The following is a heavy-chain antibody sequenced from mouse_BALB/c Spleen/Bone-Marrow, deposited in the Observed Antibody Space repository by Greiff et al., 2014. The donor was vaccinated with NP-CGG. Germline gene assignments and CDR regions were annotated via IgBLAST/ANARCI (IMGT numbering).Heavy chain of an antibody. CDR3: ARSDYRFDPLPY. CDR2: IDTSDSYT. V-gene: IGHV1-69*01. J-gene: IGHJ3*01. CDR1: GHTFTDYR. D-gene: IGHD2-14*01. Sequence: QVHVKQSGAELVMPGASVKMSCKASGHTFTDYRMHWVKQRPGQGLEWIGAIDTSDSYTSYNQKFKGKATLTVDESSSTAYMQLSSLTSEDSAVYYCARSDYRFDPLPYWGQGTLVTVSA.